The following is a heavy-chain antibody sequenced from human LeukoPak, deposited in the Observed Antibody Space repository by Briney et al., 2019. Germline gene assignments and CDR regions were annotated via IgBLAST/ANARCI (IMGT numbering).Heavy chain of an antibody. J-gene: IGHJ4*02. D-gene: IGHD1-26*01. CDR1: GFTSSSYA. CDR3: AKDRSTTVYYFDY. V-gene: IGHV3-23*01. CDR2: IRSNGDST. Sequence: GGSLRLSCAASGFTSSSYALNWVRQAPGKGLEWVSAIRSNGDSTYYADSAKGRFTISRDNSKNTLYLQLNSLRAEDTAVYYCAKDRSTTVYYFDYWGQGTLVTVSS.